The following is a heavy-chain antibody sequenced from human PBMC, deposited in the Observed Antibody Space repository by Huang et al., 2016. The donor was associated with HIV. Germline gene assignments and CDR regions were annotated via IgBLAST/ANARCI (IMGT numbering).Heavy chain of an antibody. J-gene: IGHJ6*03. CDR3: ARRAVAGIYYYYYMDV. Sequence: QVPLVESGGGVVQPGRSLRLSCAASGFTFSNYAMHWVRQAPGKGLEWVAVISYDGSNKYYTDSVKGRFTISRDNSKNALYLQMNSLRAEDTAVYYCARRAVAGIYYYYYMDVWGKGTTVTVSS. CDR1: GFTFSNYA. V-gene: IGHV3-30-3*01. CDR2: ISYDGSNK. D-gene: IGHD6-19*01.